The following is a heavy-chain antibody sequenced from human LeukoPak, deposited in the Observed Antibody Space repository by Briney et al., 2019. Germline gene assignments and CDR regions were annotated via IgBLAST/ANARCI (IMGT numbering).Heavy chain of an antibody. Sequence: SETLSLTCAVYGGSFSGYYWSWLRQPPGKGLEWIGEINHSGSTNYNPSLKSRVTISVDTSKNQFSLKLSSVTAADTAVYYCARGFYYGSGSYYQYYYYYGTDVWGQGTTVTVSS. CDR1: GGSFSGYY. D-gene: IGHD3-10*01. J-gene: IGHJ6*02. CDR2: INHSGST. V-gene: IGHV4-34*01. CDR3: ARGFYYGSGSYYQYYYYYGTDV.